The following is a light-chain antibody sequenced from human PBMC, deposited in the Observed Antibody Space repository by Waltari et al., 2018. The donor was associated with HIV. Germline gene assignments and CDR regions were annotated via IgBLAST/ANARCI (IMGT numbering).Light chain of an antibody. Sequence: QSALTQPASVSGSPGQSITISCTGTSSDVGGYNLVSCYQQYPGKAPKLMIYEVSERPSGVSNRFSGSKSGNTASLTISGLQAEDEADYYCCSYAGSSTWVFGGGTKLAVL. CDR1: SSDVGGYNL. J-gene: IGLJ3*02. CDR3: CSYAGSSTWV. V-gene: IGLV2-23*02. CDR2: EVS.